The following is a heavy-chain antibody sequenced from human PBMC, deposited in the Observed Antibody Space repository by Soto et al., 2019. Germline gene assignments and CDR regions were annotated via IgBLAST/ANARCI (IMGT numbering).Heavy chain of an antibody. V-gene: IGHV3-74*01. J-gene: IGHJ1*01. CDR3: VRKAGASYMPAEYFQH. Sequence: EVQLVESGGGLVQPGGSLRLSCAASGFSFSTYWMHWVRQGPGKVLVWVSRIDHDGRSTSYANSVKGRFTISRDNAKNTRSLQMNSLTVEDTGVYYCVRKAGASYMPAEYFQHWVQGTLVTVSS. D-gene: IGHD2-2*01. CDR2: IDHDGRST. CDR1: GFSFSTYW.